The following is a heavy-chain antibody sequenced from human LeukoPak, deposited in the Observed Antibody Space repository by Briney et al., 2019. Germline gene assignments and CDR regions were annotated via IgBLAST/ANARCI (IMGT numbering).Heavy chain of an antibody. Sequence: GGSLRLSCAASGFTFSSYAMHWVRQAPGKGLEWVAVISYDGSNKYYADSVKGRFTISRDNAKNTLYLQMNSLRGEDTAVYYCTRESLATGTYWLVPWGQGTLVTVSS. J-gene: IGHJ5*02. CDR3: TRESLATGTYWLVP. CDR2: ISYDGSNK. CDR1: GFTFSSYA. D-gene: IGHD6-13*01. V-gene: IGHV3-30-3*01.